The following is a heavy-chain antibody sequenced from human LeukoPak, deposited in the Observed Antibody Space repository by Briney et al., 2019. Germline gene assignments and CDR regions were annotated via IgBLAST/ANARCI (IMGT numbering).Heavy chain of an antibody. Sequence: SETLSLTCTVSGGSISSGSYYWSWIRQPAGKGLEWIGRIYTSGSTNYNPSLKSRVTISVDTSKNQFSLKLSSVTAADTAVYYCAREVSGSYSYYYYYYMDVWGKGTTVTVSS. J-gene: IGHJ6*03. CDR1: GGSISSGSYY. D-gene: IGHD1-26*01. CDR2: IYTSGST. V-gene: IGHV4-61*02. CDR3: AREVSGSYSYYYYYYMDV.